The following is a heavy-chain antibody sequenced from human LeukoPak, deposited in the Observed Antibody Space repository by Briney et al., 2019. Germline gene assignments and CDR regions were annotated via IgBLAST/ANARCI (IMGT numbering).Heavy chain of an antibody. CDR2: MNPNSGNT. Sequence: GASVKVSCKASGYTFTSYDINWVRQATGQGLEWMGWMNPNSGNTGYAQKFQGRVTITRNTSISTAYMELSSLRSEDTAVYYCARDGLGLSRGYSYGSGDYYYYMDVWGKGTTVTISS. J-gene: IGHJ6*03. V-gene: IGHV1-8*03. CDR3: ARDGLGLSRGYSYGSGDYYYYMDV. D-gene: IGHD5-18*01. CDR1: GYTFTSYD.